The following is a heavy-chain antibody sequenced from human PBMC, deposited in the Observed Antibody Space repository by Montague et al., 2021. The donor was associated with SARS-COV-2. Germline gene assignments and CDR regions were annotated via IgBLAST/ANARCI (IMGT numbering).Heavy chain of an antibody. CDR1: GGSINSSTYY. D-gene: IGHD1-1*01. CDR2: IYYRGAS. V-gene: IGHV4-39*01. CDR3: ARRVTRGAFDV. Sequence: SETLSLTCIVSGGSINSSTYYWAWIRQPPGKGLEWIATIYYRGASWSDPSLRSRVTISADTSRNQFNLKLTSVTAADTGLYYCARRVTRGAFDVRGQGTMVTVSS. J-gene: IGHJ3*01.